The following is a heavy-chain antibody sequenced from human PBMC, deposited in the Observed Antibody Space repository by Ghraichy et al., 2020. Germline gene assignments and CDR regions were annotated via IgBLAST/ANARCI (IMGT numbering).Heavy chain of an antibody. CDR3: ARAGSSNFDPVDR. V-gene: IGHV4-61*02. CDR1: GGSISSGTYF. CDR2: IYARGTT. Sequence: SETLSLTCSVSGGSISSGTYFWNWIRQPAGKGLQWIVRIYARGTTNYTPSLKSRVTFSMDTSKNQFSLKLSSVTDADTAVYYCARAGSSNFDPVDRWGQGTLVTVSS. D-gene: IGHD4-11*01. J-gene: IGHJ5*02.